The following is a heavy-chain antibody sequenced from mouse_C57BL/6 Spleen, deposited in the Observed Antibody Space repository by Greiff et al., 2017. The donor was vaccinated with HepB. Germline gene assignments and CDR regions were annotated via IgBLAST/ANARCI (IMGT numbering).Heavy chain of an antibody. CDR2: IYPGDGDT. CDR1: GYAFSSSW. CDR3: ARSKVVATRAMDY. J-gene: IGHJ4*01. D-gene: IGHD1-1*01. V-gene: IGHV1-82*01. Sequence: SGPELVKPGASVKISCKASGYAFSSSWMNWVKQRPGKGLEWIGRIYPGDGDTNYNGKFKGKATLTADKSSSTAYMQLSSLTSEDSAVYFCARSKVVATRAMDYWGQGTSVTVSS.